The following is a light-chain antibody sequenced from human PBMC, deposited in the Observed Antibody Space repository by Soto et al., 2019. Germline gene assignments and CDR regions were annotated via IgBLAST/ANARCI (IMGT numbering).Light chain of an antibody. CDR3: QQYGSSPPLT. V-gene: IGKV3-20*01. CDR2: GAS. CDR1: QSVSSSY. Sequence: EIVLSQSPGTLSSSPGERATLSCRASQSVSSSYLAWYQQKPGQPPRLLIYGASSRATGIPDRFSGSGSGTDFTLTISRLEPEDFAVYYCQQYGSSPPLTFGGGTNVAIK. J-gene: IGKJ4*01.